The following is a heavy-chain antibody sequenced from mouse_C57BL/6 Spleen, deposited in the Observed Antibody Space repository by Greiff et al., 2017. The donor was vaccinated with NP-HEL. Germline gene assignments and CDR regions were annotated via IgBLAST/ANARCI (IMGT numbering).Heavy chain of an antibody. Sequence: QVQLQQSGAELVMPGASVKLSCKASGYTFTSYWMHWVKQRPGQGLEWIGEIDPSDSYTNYNQKFKGKSTLTVDKSSSTAYMQLSSLTSEDSAVYYCARSEDYDPNYFDYWGQGTTLTVSS. J-gene: IGHJ2*01. V-gene: IGHV1-69*01. CDR3: ARSEDYDPNYFDY. CDR2: IDPSDSYT. CDR1: GYTFTSYW. D-gene: IGHD2-4*01.